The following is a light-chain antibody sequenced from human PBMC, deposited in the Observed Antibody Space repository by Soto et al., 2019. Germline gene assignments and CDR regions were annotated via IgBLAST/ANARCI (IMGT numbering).Light chain of an antibody. J-gene: IGKJ4*01. CDR3: QEAISFT. CDR1: QYISSW. Sequence: DIQMTQSPSSVSASIGDRVTISCRASQYISSWLAWYQQKPGKAPNLLIYSTSSMQRGVPSRFSGSGSGTDFTLTISSLQPVDFATYHCQEAISFTFGGGTKVEIK. V-gene: IGKV1-12*02. CDR2: STS.